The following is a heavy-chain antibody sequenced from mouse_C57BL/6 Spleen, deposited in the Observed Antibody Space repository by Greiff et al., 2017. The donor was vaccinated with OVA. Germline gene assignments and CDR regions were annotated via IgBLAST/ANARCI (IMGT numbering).Heavy chain of an antibody. CDR3: ARRGNWDEKDYFDY. J-gene: IGHJ2*01. CDR1: GYTFTSYW. V-gene: IGHV1-52*01. CDR2: IDPSDSET. Sequence: QVQLQQPGAELVRPGSSVKLSCKASGYTFTSYWMHWVKQRPIQGLEWIGNIDPSDSETHYNQKFKDKATLTVDKYSSTAYMQLSSLTSEDSAVYYCARRGNWDEKDYFDYWGQGTTLTVSS. D-gene: IGHD4-1*01.